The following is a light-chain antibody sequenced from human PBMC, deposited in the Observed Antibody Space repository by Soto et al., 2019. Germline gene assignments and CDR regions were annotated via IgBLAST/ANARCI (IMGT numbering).Light chain of an antibody. CDR3: CSFAGSDSVV. V-gene: IGLV2-23*01. J-gene: IGLJ2*01. CDR1: NNDVGGYNL. Sequence: QSALTQPASVSGSPGQSITISCTGTNNDVGGYNLVSWYQQDPGKAPKLLIYEGSKRPSGISDRFSGSKSGNMASLTISGLQAEDEGNYYCCSFAGSDSVVFGGGTKLTVL. CDR2: EGS.